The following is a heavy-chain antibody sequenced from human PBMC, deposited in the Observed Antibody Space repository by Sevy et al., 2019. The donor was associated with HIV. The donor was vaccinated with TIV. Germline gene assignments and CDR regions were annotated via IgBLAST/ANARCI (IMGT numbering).Heavy chain of an antibody. Sequence: ASVKVSCRTSGYIFGNYAITWVLQAPGQGLEWMGWNNPSNGNAKYARRFQDRVTMTTDTSTTTTYLEMRSLRPDDTAVYYCVRTYCSSTTNCQYFQHWGQCTLVTVSS. V-gene: IGHV1-18*01. CDR3: VRTYCSSTTNCQYFQH. CDR1: GYIFGNYA. J-gene: IGHJ1*01. CDR2: NNPSNGNA. D-gene: IGHD2-2*01.